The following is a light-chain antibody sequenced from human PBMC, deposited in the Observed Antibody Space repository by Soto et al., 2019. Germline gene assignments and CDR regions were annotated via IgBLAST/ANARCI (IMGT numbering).Light chain of an antibody. CDR1: QSVLYSSNNKNY. CDR3: QQYYSTPFT. CDR2: WAS. V-gene: IGKV4-1*01. Sequence: DIVMTQSPDSLAVSLGERATINCKSSQSVLYSSNNKNYLAWYQQKPGQPPKLLIYWASTRESGVPDRFSGSGSGTDFTLTFSGLQAEDVAVYYCQQYYSTPFTFGPGTKVDIK. J-gene: IGKJ3*01.